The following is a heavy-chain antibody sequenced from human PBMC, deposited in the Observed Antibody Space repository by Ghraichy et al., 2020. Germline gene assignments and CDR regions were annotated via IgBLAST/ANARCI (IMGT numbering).Heavy chain of an antibody. J-gene: IGHJ4*02. V-gene: IGHV3-7*03. CDR2: INNDGKER. D-gene: IGHD3-10*01. Sequence: GGSLRLSCKASGFSFSNSWMSWVRQSPEKGLEWVANINNDGKERYYVDSLKGRFTISRDNDKNSLFLQITRLRVDDTAVYYCARDPKRGALDYRGQGTLVAVSA. CDR3: ARDPKRGALDY. CDR1: GFSFSNSW.